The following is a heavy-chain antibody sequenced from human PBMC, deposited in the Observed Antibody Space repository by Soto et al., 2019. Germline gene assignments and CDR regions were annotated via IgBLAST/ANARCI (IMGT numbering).Heavy chain of an antibody. Sequence: GGSLRLSCAASGFTFSSYAMSWVRQAPGKGLEWVSAISGSGGSTYYADSVKGRFTISRDNSKNTLYLQMNSLRAEDTAVYYCAKARSPYVVLRFLEWLWAFDIWGQGTMVTVSS. CDR1: GFTFSSYA. D-gene: IGHD3-3*01. CDR2: ISGSGGST. V-gene: IGHV3-23*01. J-gene: IGHJ3*02. CDR3: AKARSPYVVLRFLEWLWAFDI.